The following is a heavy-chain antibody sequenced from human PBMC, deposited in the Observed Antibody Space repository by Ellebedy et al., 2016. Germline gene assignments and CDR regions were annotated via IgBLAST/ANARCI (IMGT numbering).Heavy chain of an antibody. D-gene: IGHD2-21*02. J-gene: IGHJ2*01. V-gene: IGHV1-18*01. CDR1: GYTFTSYG. CDR3: AREGGAYCGGDCYFRYFDL. Sequence: ASVKVSCKASGYTFTSYGISWVRQAPGQGLEWMGWISAYNGNTNYAQKLQGRVTITRDTSASTAYMELSSLRSEDTAVYYCAREGGAYCGGDCYFRYFDLWGRGTLVTVSS. CDR2: ISAYNGNT.